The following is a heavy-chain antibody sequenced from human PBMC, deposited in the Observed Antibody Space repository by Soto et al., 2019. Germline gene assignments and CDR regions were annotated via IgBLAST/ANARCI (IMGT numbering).Heavy chain of an antibody. Sequence: LRLSCVASGFTFSSYEMIWVRQAPGMGLGWVSYISGSGYTIHYADSVKGRFTISRDNAKNSLYLQMNSLRAEDKSIYYCAILSQSFIEYFQNWVQSTMVNVSS. CDR2: ISGSGYTI. V-gene: IGHV3-48*03. CDR1: GFTFSSYE. J-gene: IGHJ1*01. D-gene: IGHD3-10*01. CDR3: AILSQSFIEYFQN.